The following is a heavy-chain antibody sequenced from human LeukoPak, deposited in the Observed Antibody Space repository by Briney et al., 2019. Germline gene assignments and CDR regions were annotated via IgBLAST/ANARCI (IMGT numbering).Heavy chain of an antibody. D-gene: IGHD3-10*01. V-gene: IGHV2-70*11. CDR2: IDWDDDK. CDR1: GFSLSTSGMC. J-gene: IGHJ5*02. CDR3: ARYYYGSGSYSPGDWFDP. Sequence: SGPALVKPTQTLTLTCTFSGFSLSTSGMCVSWIRQPPGKALEWLARIDWDDDKYYSTSLKTRLTISKDTSKNQVVLTMTNMDPVDTATYYCARYYYGSGSYSPGDWFDPWGQGTLVTVSS.